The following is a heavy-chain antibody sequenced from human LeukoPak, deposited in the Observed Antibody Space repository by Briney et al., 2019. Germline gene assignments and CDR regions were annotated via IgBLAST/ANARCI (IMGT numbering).Heavy chain of an antibody. Sequence: SETLSLTCAVFGGSFSGYYWSWIRQPPGKGLEWIGEINHSGSTNYNPSLKSRVTISVDTSKNQFSLKLSSVTAADTAVYYCARGTVTAIPFDYWGQGTLVTVSS. CDR1: GGSFSGYY. D-gene: IGHD2-21*02. CDR3: ARGTVTAIPFDY. CDR2: INHSGST. V-gene: IGHV4-34*01. J-gene: IGHJ4*02.